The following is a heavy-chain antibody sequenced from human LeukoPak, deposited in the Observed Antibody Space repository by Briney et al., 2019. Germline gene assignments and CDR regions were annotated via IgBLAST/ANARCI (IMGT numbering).Heavy chain of an antibody. CDR1: GVTFSSYS. CDR2: ISSSSSAI. V-gene: IGHV3-48*01. D-gene: IGHD2-2*02. CDR3: AVYCTSTSCYTNFDY. Sequence: PGGSLRLSCAASGVTFSSYSMNWVRQAPGQGLEWVSYISSSSSAIYYADSVKGRFTISRDNAKNSLYLQMNSLRAEDTAVYYCAVYCTSTSCYTNFDYWGRGTLVTVSS. J-gene: IGHJ4*02.